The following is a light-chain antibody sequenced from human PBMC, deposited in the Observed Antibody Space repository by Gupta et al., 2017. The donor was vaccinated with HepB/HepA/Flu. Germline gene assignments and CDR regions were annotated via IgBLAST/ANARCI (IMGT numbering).Light chain of an antibody. V-gene: IGLV1-40*01. J-gene: IGLJ3*02. Sequence: QSVLTQPPSVSGAQGQRVTISCTGSSSNIGANYDVHWYQQLPGTAPKLLIYGNSNRPSGVPDRFSGSKSGTSASLAITGLQAEDEADYYCQSYDSSLSGSVFGGGTKLTVL. CDR2: GNS. CDR3: QSYDSSLSGSV. CDR1: SSNIGANYD.